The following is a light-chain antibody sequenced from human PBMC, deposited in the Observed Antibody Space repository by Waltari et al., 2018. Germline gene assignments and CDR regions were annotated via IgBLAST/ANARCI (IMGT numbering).Light chain of an antibody. CDR2: AAS. V-gene: IGKV1-6*01. Sequence: AIQMTQSPSSLSASVGDRVTITCRASEGIGSELGWYQQIPGKAPKLLIYAASTLQSGVTLRFSGSGSGTDFTLTISSLHPADFATYYCLQDRNYPRTFGQGTKVEIK. J-gene: IGKJ1*01. CDR3: LQDRNYPRT. CDR1: EGIGSE.